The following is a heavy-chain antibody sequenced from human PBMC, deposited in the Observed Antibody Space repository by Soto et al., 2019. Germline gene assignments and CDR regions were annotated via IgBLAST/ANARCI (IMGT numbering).Heavy chain of an antibody. D-gene: IGHD3-3*01. CDR1: GGSISSGGYY. CDR3: ARGWVYYVEQNWFDP. CDR2: IYYSGST. V-gene: IGHV4-31*03. J-gene: IGHJ5*02. Sequence: QVQLQESGPGLVKPSQTLSLTCTVSGGSISSGGYYWSWIRQHPGKGLEWIGYIYYSGSTYYNPSLKGRVTISVDTSKNQFSLKLSSVTAADTAVYYCARGWVYYVEQNWFDPWGQGTLVTVSS.